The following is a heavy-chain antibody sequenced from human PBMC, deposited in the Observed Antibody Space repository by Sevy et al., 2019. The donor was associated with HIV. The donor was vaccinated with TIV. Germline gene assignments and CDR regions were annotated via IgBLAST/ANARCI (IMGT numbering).Heavy chain of an antibody. CDR3: AREWMRKIDAFDI. D-gene: IGHD5-12*01. CDR1: GFTFSSYA. J-gene: IGHJ3*02. CDR2: ISYDGSNK. V-gene: IGHV3-30-3*01. Sequence: GGSLRLSCAASGFTFSSYATHWVRQAPGKGLEWVAVISYDGSNKYYADSVKGRFTISRDNSKNTLYLQMNSLRAEDTAVYYCAREWMRKIDAFDIWGQGTMVTVSS.